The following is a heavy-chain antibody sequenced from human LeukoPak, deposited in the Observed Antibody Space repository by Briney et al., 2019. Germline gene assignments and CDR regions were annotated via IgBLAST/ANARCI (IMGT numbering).Heavy chain of an antibody. Sequence: GRSLRLSCAASGFTFSNYGLHWVRQAPGKGLEWLAVISYDGRNKYYADSVKGRFTISRDNSKNTLYLRMNSLRAEDTAVYYCAKAEYCTGARCYSAAFAYWGQGTLVTVSS. CDR3: AKAEYCTGARCYSAAFAY. V-gene: IGHV3-30*18. D-gene: IGHD2-8*02. CDR2: ISYDGRNK. CDR1: GFTFSNYG. J-gene: IGHJ4*02.